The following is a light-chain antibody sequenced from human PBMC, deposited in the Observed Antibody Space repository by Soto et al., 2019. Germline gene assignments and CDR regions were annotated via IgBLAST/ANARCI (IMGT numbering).Light chain of an antibody. CDR1: SSNIGSNT. Sequence: QSVLTQPPSASGTPGPRVTISCSGSSSNIGSNTVNWYQQLPGTAPKLVIYSNNQRPSGVPDRFSCSRFGTSASLVINRLQSEDEADYYCSPWDDSLNGFYVFGTGTKVTVL. CDR2: SNN. CDR3: SPWDDSLNGFYV. V-gene: IGLV1-44*01. J-gene: IGLJ1*01.